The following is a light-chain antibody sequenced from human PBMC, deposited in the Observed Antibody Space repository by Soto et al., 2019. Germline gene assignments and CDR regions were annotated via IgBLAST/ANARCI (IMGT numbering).Light chain of an antibody. Sequence: QSALTQPASVSGSPGQSITISCSGTSSDIGAYDHVAWFQQFPGKTPKLIIYSVSNRPSGVSYRFSGSKSGNTAPLTISGLQAEDEADYYCISYTVSRSYVFGTGTKVTVL. V-gene: IGLV2-14*01. CDR3: ISYTVSRSYV. CDR2: SVS. CDR1: SSDIGAYDH. J-gene: IGLJ1*01.